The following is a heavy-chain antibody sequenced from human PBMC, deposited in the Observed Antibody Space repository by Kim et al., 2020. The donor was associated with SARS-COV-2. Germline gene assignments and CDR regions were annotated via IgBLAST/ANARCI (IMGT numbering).Heavy chain of an antibody. Sequence: GGSLRLSCAASGFTFSSYDMHWVRQATGKGLEWVSAIGTAGDTYYPGSVKGRFTISRENAKNSLYLQMNSLRAGDTAVYYCARGAGYDFWSGYGSARDAFDIWGQGTMVTVSS. V-gene: IGHV3-13*01. J-gene: IGHJ3*02. D-gene: IGHD3-3*01. CDR1: GFTFSSYD. CDR3: ARGAGYDFWSGYGSARDAFDI. CDR2: IGTAGDT.